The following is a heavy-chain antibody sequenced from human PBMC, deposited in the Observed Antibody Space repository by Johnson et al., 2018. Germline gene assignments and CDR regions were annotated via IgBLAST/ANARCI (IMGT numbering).Heavy chain of an antibody. Sequence: QVQLVQSGGGVVQPGRSLRLSCAASGFTFSSYGMHWVRQAPGKGLEWVAVISYDGSNKYYADSVKGRFTISRDNSKNTLYLQMNSLRAEDTAVYYCAKDPHYYDSIGAFDIWGQGTMVTVSS. V-gene: IGHV3-30*18. D-gene: IGHD3-22*01. CDR3: AKDPHYYDSIGAFDI. CDR2: ISYDGSNK. CDR1: GFTFSSYG. J-gene: IGHJ3*02.